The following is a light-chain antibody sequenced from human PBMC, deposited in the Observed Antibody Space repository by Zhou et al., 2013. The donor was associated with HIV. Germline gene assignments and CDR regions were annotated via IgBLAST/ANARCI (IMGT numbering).Light chain of an antibody. CDR3: QQSYTTPWT. CDR2: GAS. CDR1: QSISSW. V-gene: IGKV1-5*01. J-gene: IGKJ1*01. Sequence: DIQMTQSPSTLSASVGDRVTITCRASQSISSWLAWYQQKPGRAPKLLIYGASSLQSGVPSRFSGSGSGTYFTLTITSLQRDDFATYYCQQSYTTPWTFGPGAQV.